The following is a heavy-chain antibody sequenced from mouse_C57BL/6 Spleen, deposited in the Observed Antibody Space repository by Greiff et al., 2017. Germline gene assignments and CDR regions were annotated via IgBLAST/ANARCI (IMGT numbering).Heavy chain of an antibody. J-gene: IGHJ1*03. CDR1: GYTFTDYY. CDR3: AAYYSNWYFDV. D-gene: IGHD2-5*01. Sequence: VQLQQSGPELVKPGASVKISCKASGYTFTDYYMNWVKQSNGKSLEWIGDINPNNGGTSYNPKFKGKATLTVDTSSSTAYMWLRSLTSEDSAVYYCAAYYSNWYFDVWGTGTSVTVSS. CDR2: INPNNGGT. V-gene: IGHV1-26*01.